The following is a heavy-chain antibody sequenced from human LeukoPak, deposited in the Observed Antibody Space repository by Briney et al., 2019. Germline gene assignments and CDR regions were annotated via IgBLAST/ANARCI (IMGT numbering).Heavy chain of an antibody. CDR1: GGSISGYY. V-gene: IGHV4-59*01. D-gene: IGHD4-17*01. J-gene: IGHJ4*02. Sequence: SETLSLTCTVSGGSISGYYWSWIRQPPGKGLEWIGYIYYSGSTNYNPSLKSRVTISVDTSKNQFSLKLSSVTAADTAVYYCARDDDGDYVFDYWGQGTLVTVSS. CDR3: ARDDDGDYVFDY. CDR2: IYYSGST.